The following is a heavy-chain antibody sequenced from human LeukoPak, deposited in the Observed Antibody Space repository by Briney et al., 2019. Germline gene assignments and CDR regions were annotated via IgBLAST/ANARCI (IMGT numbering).Heavy chain of an antibody. CDR2: ISGSGGST. CDR3: AKGTITIFGVVTHFDY. D-gene: IGHD3-3*01. CDR1: GFTFSSYA. V-gene: IGHV3-23*01. Sequence: GGSLRLSCAASGFTFSSYAMSWVRQAPGKGLEWVSAISGSGGSTYYADSVKGRFTISRDKSKNTLYLQMNSLRAEETAVYYCAKGTITIFGVVTHFDYWGQGTLVTVSS. J-gene: IGHJ4*02.